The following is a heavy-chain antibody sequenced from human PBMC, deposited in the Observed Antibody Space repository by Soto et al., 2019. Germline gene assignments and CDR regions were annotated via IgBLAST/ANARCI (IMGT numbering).Heavy chain of an antibody. J-gene: IGHJ3*02. Sequence: QMQLQESGPGLVKPSETLSLTCTVSGGSVSSGSYYWNWIRQPPGKGLEWIGYIYHSGSTNYNPSLKSRVTISVDTSKNQFSLKLSSVTAADTAVYYCARSPTVTRGDAFDIWGQGTMVTVSP. CDR2: IYHSGST. V-gene: IGHV4-61*01. D-gene: IGHD4-17*01. CDR1: GGSVSSGSYY. CDR3: ARSPTVTRGDAFDI.